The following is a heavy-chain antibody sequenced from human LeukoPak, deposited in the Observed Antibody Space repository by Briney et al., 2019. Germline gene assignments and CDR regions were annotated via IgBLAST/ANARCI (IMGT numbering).Heavy chain of an antibody. V-gene: IGHV1-18*01. CDR3: ARVPIPPYSSSWYQPFDY. CDR2: ISAYNGNT. CDR1: GYTFTSYD. D-gene: IGHD6-13*01. J-gene: IGHJ4*02. Sequence: ASVTVSCKASGYTFTSYDISWVRQAPGQGLEWMGWISAYNGNTNYAQRLQGRVTMTTDTSTSTAYMELRSLRSDDSAVYFCARVPIPPYSSSWYQPFDYWGQGPQVTVSS.